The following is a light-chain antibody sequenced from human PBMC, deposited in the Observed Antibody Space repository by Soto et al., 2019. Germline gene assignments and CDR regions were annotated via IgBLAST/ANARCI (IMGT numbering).Light chain of an antibody. Sequence: EIVLTQSPATLSLSPGERATLSCRASQSVSSYLAWYQQKPGQAPRLLIYDASNRATGIPARFSGNGSGTDFTLTISSLEPEDFAVYYCQQRSNWPPLTFGGGTNVEIK. V-gene: IGKV3-11*01. CDR2: DAS. CDR3: QQRSNWPPLT. J-gene: IGKJ4*01. CDR1: QSVSSY.